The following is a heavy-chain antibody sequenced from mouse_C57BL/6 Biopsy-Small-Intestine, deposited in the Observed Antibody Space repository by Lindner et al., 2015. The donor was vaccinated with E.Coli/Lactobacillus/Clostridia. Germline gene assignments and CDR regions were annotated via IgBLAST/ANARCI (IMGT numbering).Heavy chain of an antibody. Sequence: VQLQESGAELVRPGASVKLSCTASGFNIKDSFMNWVKQRPEQGLEWIGWIDPEDGETKYAPKFQDKATITADTSSNTAYLQLSSLTSEDTAIYYCASELGLRGPYWGQWTLVTVSA. D-gene: IGHD3-1*01. V-gene: IGHV14-2*01. J-gene: IGHJ3*01. CDR1: GFNIKDSF. CDR2: IDPEDGET. CDR3: ASELGLRGPY.